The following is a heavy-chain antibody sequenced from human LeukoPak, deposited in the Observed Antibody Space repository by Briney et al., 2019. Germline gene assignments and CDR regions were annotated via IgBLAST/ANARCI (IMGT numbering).Heavy chain of an antibody. Sequence: SETLSLTCTVSGGSVSSGSYYWSWIRQPPGKGLEWIGYIYYSGSTNYNPSLKSRVTTSVDTSKNQFSLKLSSVTAADTAVYYCARGTRITMVRGTLAFDYWGQGTLVTVSS. CDR3: ARGTRITMVRGTLAFDY. CDR2: IYYSGST. J-gene: IGHJ4*02. D-gene: IGHD3-10*01. CDR1: GGSVSSGSYY. V-gene: IGHV4-61*01.